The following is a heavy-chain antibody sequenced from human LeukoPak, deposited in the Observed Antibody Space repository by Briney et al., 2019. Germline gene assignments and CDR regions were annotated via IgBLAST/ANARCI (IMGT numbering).Heavy chain of an antibody. CDR1: GYSFTSYW. J-gene: IGHJ3*02. CDR3: ASFRDSSGWQRLPNDAFDI. Sequence: GESLKISCKGSGYSFTSYWIGWVRQMPGKGLEWMGIIYPGDSDTRYSPSFQGQVTISADKSISTAYLQWSSLKASDTAMYYCASFRDSSGWQRLPNDAFDIWGQGTMVTVSS. CDR2: IYPGDSDT. V-gene: IGHV5-51*01. D-gene: IGHD6-19*01.